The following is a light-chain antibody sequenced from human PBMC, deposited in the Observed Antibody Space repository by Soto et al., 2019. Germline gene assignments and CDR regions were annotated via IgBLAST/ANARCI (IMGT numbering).Light chain of an antibody. J-gene: IGKJ1*01. CDR1: QSINNW. Sequence: DIQMTQSPSTLSASVGDRVTITCRASQSINNWLAWYQQKPGKAPKLLIYRASSLENGVPSRFSGRGSGTEFIFTITSLQPYDFATYYCQQYSSASTFGQGTKVEI. CDR3: QQYSSAST. CDR2: RAS. V-gene: IGKV1-5*03.